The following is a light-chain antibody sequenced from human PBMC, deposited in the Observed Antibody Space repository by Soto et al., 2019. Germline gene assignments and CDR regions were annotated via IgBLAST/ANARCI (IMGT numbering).Light chain of an antibody. Sequence: AVRMTQSPSSFSASVGDSVTITCRASQFLSNQVAWFQQKTGKAPNLLIYAASTLRSGVPSRFSGSGSGSVFTITISSLQTEDFSTYYCQQYCTYPFIFGPGTKVDV. CDR3: QQYCTYPFI. V-gene: IGKV1-8*01. CDR1: QFLSNQ. CDR2: AAS. J-gene: IGKJ3*01.